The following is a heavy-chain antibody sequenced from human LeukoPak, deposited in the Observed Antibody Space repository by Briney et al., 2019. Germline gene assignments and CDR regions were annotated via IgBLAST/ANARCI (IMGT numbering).Heavy chain of an antibody. D-gene: IGHD2-15*01. CDR2: INPNSGGT. CDR3: AKVPLVAAERRYYYGIDV. Sequence: GASVHVSCKASGYTFTGCYMHWVRQAPGQGLEWMGWINPNSGGTNYAQKFQGRVTMTRDTCISKAYMELSRLRSDDTAVYYCAKVPLVAAERRYYYGIDVWGQETTGTVSS. V-gene: IGHV1-2*02. J-gene: IGHJ6*02. CDR1: GYTFTGCY.